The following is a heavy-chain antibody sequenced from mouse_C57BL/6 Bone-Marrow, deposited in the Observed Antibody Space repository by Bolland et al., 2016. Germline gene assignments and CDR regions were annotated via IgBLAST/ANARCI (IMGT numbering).Heavy chain of an antibody. J-gene: IGHJ3*01. Sequence: DGSNNYNPSLKNRISITRDTSKNQFFLKLNSVTTEDTATYYCATTVEDFDYWGQGTLV. CDR2: DGSN. CDR3: ATTVEDFDY. V-gene: IGHV3-6*01. D-gene: IGHD1-1*01.